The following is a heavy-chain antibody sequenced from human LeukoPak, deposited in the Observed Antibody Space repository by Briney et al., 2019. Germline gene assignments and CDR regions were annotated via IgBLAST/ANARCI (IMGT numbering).Heavy chain of an antibody. Sequence: PGGSLRLSCAASGFTVSSNYMSWVRQAPGEGLEWVSVIYSGGSTYYADSVKGRFTISRDNSKNTLYLQMNSLRAEDTAVYYCARDVGTAMGGGWDYWGQGTLVTVSS. CDR1: GFTVSSNY. CDR2: IYSGGST. J-gene: IGHJ4*02. V-gene: IGHV3-66*01. CDR3: ARDVGTAMGGGWDY. D-gene: IGHD5-18*01.